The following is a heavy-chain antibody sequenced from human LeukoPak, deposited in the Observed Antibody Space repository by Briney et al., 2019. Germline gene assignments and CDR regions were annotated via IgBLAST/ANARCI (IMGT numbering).Heavy chain of an antibody. CDR1: GYTFADYC. J-gene: IGHJ6*02. V-gene: IGHV5-51*01. CDR2: IFPGDSEI. D-gene: IGHD4-23*01. Sequence: GESLKRPCKGSGYTFADYCIGWVRPVPRQGLEWMGIIFPGDSEIKHCPSFEGQVTISVDKSTSTTSLQCSSLKASDTAIYYCARHGLSGGNSVGCYKSFHYYGMGVWGQATTVIVSS. CDR3: ARHGLSGGNSVGCYKSFHYYGMGV.